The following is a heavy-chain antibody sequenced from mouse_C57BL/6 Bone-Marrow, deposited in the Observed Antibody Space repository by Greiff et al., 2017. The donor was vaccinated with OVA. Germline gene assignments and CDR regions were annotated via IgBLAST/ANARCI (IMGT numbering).Heavy chain of an antibody. CDR1: GYNFTSYG. Sequence: QVQLQQSGAELARPGASVKLSCKASGYNFTSYGISWVKQRPGQGLAWIGWIYPRDGSTKYNEKFKGKATLTVDTSSSTAYMELHSLTSEDSAVYFCAFITTYYFDYWGQGTTLTVSS. D-gene: IGHD1-1*01. J-gene: IGHJ2*01. V-gene: IGHV1-85*01. CDR2: IYPRDGST. CDR3: AFITTYYFDY.